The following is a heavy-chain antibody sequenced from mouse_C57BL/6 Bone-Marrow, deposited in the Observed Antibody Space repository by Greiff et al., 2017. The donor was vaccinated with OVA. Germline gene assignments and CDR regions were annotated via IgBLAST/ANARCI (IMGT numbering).Heavy chain of an antibody. J-gene: IGHJ3*01. CDR2: ISYDGSN. D-gene: IGHD6-1*01. Sequence: ESGPGLVKPSQSLSLTCSVTGYSITSGYYWNWIRQFPGNKLEWMGYISYDGSNNYNPSLKNRISITRDTSKNQFFLKLNSVTTEDTATYYCASLSTPGFDYWGQGTLVTVSA. V-gene: IGHV3-6*01. CDR1: GYSITSGYY. CDR3: ASLSTPGFDY.